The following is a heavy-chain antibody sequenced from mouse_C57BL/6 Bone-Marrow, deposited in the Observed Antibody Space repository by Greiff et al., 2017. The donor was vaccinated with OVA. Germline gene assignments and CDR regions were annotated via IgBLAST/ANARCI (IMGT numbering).Heavy chain of an antibody. J-gene: IGHJ1*03. CDR1: GYTFTGYW. Sequence: QVQLQQSGAELMKPGASVKLSCKATGYTFTGYWIEWVKQRPGHGLEWIGEILPGSGSTNYNEKFKGKATFTADTSSNTAYMQLSSLTTEDSAIYYCVREVVPTVVATSRYFDVWGTGTTVTVSS. CDR2: ILPGSGST. V-gene: IGHV1-9*01. CDR3: VREVVPTVVATSRYFDV. D-gene: IGHD1-1*01.